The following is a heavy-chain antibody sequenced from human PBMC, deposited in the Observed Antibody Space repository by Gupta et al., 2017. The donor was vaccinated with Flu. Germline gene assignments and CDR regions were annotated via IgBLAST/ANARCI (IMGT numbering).Heavy chain of an antibody. J-gene: IGHJ4*02. CDR1: GGSVTSGTYY. D-gene: IGHD3-22*01. CDR2: VYTTGST. Sequence: QVQLQESGPGLVKPSQTLSLTCTVSGGSVTSGTYYWNWIRQPVGKGLEWIGRVYTTGSTNYNPSFRSRVTISIDTSKNHFSLQLASVTAADTAVYFCARDRRNYFDSSGDFDCWGQGNLVTVSS. CDR3: ARDRRNYFDSSGDFDC. V-gene: IGHV4-61*02.